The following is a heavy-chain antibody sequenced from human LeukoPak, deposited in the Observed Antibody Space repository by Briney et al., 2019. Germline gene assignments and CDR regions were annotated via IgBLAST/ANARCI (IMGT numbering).Heavy chain of an antibody. V-gene: IGHV4-59*01. CDR3: ASGHYDILTCYSAYYFDY. D-gene: IGHD3-9*01. J-gene: IGHJ4*02. CDR1: GGSISSYY. Sequence: SEALSLTCTVSGGSISSYYWSWMRPPPGKGREGIGYIYYSGSTNYTASTTSRVTISVDTSKNQFSLKLSSVTAADTAVYYCASGHYDILTCYSAYYFDYWGQGTLVTVSS. CDR2: IYYSGST.